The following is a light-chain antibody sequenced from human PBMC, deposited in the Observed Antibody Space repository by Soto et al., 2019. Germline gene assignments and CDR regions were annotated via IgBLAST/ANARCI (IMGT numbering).Light chain of an antibody. Sequence: VLTQPPSASGTPGQRVTISCSGSSSNVGSNTVSWYQQLPGTAPKVLIYSDDQRPSGVPDRFSGSRSGSSASLAISGLQSGDEADYYCASWEDSLNGWVIGGGTQLTVL. V-gene: IGLV1-44*01. CDR3: ASWEDSLNGWV. J-gene: IGLJ3*02. CDR2: SDD. CDR1: SSNVGSNT.